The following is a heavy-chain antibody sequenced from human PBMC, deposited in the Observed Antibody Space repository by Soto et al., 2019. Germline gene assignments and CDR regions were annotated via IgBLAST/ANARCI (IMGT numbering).Heavy chain of an antibody. V-gene: IGHV1-69*01. J-gene: IGHJ6*02. D-gene: IGHD3-10*01. CDR3: ARAYFGETISIGDYYYPGLDV. Sequence: QVQLVQSGAEVKKPGSSVKVSCKASGGTFSRSAISWVRQAPGQGLEWMGGIVLIFGSPNYSQKFQGRLTITADEPTSTAYMELSSLKSDDAAVYFCARAYFGETISIGDYYYPGLDVWGQGTRVTV. CDR2: IVLIFGSP. CDR1: GGTFSRSA.